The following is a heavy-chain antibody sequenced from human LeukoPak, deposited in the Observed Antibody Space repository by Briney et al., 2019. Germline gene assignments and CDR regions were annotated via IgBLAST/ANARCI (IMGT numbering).Heavy chain of an antibody. CDR1: GFTLSNYA. Sequence: PGGSLRLSYSASGFTLSNYAMHWVRQSPGKGLEYVSALSADGNSKFYAESVKGRFTTSRDSSNNTLHLQMSSLRPEDTAVYYCVRKGWVSGAIDYWGQGTLVTVS. CDR2: LSADGNSK. CDR3: VRKGWVSGAIDY. J-gene: IGHJ4*02. V-gene: IGHV3-64D*06. D-gene: IGHD6-13*01.